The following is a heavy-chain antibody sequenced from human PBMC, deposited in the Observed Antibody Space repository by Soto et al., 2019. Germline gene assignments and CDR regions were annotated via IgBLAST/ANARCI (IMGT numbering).Heavy chain of an antibody. CDR2: ISGSGSST. CDR3: ARTPVVITVISAFDH. D-gene: IGHD2-21*01. V-gene: IGHV3-23*01. CDR1: GFTFNKHA. J-gene: IGHJ4*02. Sequence: GGSLRLSCVASGFTFNKHALAWVRQAPGKGLEWVSAISGSGSSTYDSDFVKGRFTISKDNSNNTLYRQMNGQRAENTAIYYCARTPVVITVISAFDHWGQGTPVTVSS.